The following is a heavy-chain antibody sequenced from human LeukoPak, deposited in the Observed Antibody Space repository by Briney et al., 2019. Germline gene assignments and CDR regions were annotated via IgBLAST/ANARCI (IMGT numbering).Heavy chain of an antibody. J-gene: IGHJ6*03. CDR1: GFTFSDYY. CDR2: ISSSGSTI. Sequence: GGSLRLSCAASGFTFSDYYMSWIRQAPGKGLEWVSYISSSGSTIYYADSVKGRFTISRDNAKNSLYLQMNSLRAEDTAVYYCARRTSSWPYYYYMDVWGKGTTVTVSS. CDR3: ARRTSSWPYYYYMDV. D-gene: IGHD6-6*01. V-gene: IGHV3-11*04.